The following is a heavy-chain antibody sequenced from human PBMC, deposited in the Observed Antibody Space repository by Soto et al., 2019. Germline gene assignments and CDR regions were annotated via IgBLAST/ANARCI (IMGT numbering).Heavy chain of an antibody. CDR1: GYSFSTYD. Sequence: QVQLVQSGAEVKRPGASVKVSCKASGYSFSTYDINWVRQAAGQVLEWMGWVNPKSGNTDYAQRFRGRVTMTSNTSISTAYMELSVPTPEDTAVYYRARPYCESTSCYTDCFDPWGEVTMVTVSS. CDR3: ARPYCESTSCYTDCFDP. D-gene: IGHD2-2*02. V-gene: IGHV1-8*01. CDR2: VNPKSGNT. J-gene: IGHJ5*02.